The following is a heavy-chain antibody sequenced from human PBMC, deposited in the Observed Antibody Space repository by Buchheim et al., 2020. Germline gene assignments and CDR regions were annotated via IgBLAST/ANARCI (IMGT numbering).Heavy chain of an antibody. D-gene: IGHD4-23*01. J-gene: IGHJ4*02. CDR3: ARATTVVTYFYY. CDR2: ISYDGSNK. Sequence: QVQLVESGGGVVQPGRSLRLSCAASGFTFSSYAMHWVRQAPGKGLEWVAVISYDGSNKYYADSVKGRFTISRDNSKNTLYLQMNSLRAEDTAVYYCARATTVVTYFYYWGQGTL. V-gene: IGHV3-30-3*01. CDR1: GFTFSSYA.